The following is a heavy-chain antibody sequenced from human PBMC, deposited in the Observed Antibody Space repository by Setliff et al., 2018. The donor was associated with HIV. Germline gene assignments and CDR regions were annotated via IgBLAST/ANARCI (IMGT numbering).Heavy chain of an antibody. V-gene: IGHV5-10-1*01. Sequence: GESLKISCKSSGYSFTSYWISWVRQMPGKGLEWMGRIDPSDSYTNYSPSFQGHVTISADKSISTAYLQWSNLKASDTAMYYCARGATGNLEALDIWGQGTMVTVSS. D-gene: IGHD6-13*01. CDR3: ARGATGNLEALDI. J-gene: IGHJ3*02. CDR2: IDPSDSYT. CDR1: GYSFTSYW.